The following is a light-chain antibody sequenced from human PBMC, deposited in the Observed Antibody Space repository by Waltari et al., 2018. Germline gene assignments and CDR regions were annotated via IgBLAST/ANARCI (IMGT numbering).Light chain of an antibody. CDR3: QHYGSSRAYT. CDR1: QSVSSSF. CDR2: GAS. V-gene: IGKV3-20*01. J-gene: IGKJ2*01. Sequence: LVLTQSPGTLSLSPGERATLSCRATQSVSSSFFAWYQQKPGQAPRLLIYGASRRSFGIPDRISGSGSGTEFTLTISRLEPEDFAVYYCQHYGSSRAYTFGQGTKLEIK.